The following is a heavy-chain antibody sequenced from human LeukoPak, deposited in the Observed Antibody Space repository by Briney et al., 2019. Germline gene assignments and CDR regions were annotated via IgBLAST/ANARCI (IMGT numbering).Heavy chain of an antibody. CDR3: ARGPRFDP. CDR1: GYTFTTYE. J-gene: IGHJ5*02. V-gene: IGHV1-8*01. CDR2: VHPNSGDT. Sequence: ASVTVSCKTSGYTFTTYEINWGRQATGQGLEWMGWVHPNSGDTVYAQKFQGRVTMTRDTSISTTYMELSSLRSDDTAVYYCARGPRFDPWGQGTLVTVSS.